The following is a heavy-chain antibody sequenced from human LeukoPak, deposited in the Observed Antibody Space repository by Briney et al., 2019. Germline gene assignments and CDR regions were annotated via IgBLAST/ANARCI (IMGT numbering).Heavy chain of an antibody. D-gene: IGHD1-26*01. CDR2: ITPFNGNT. CDR3: AGSQGATGYFDY. CDR1: GYAFTYRY. Sequence: ASVKVSCKASGYAFTYRYLHWVRQAPGQALEWMGWITPFNGNTNYAQKFQDRVTITRDRSMSTAYMELSSLRSEDTAMYYCAGSQGATGYFDYWGQGTLVTVSS. V-gene: IGHV1-45*02. J-gene: IGHJ4*02.